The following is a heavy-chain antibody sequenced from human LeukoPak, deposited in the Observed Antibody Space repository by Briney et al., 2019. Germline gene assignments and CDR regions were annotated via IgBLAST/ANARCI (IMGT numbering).Heavy chain of an antibody. V-gene: IGHV3-21*01. Sequence: PGGSLRLSCAASGFTFSSYNMNWVRQAPGKGLEWVSSISSSSSFIYYADSVKGRFTISRDNAKNSLYLQMNSLRAEDTAVYYCATRGSDYDSSGYYLGYWGQGTLVTVSS. CDR1: GFTFSSYN. CDR2: ISSSSSFI. J-gene: IGHJ4*02. D-gene: IGHD3-22*01. CDR3: ATRGSDYDSSGYYLGY.